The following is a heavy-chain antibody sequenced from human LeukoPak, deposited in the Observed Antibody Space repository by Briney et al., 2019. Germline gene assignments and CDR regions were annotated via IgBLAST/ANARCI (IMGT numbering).Heavy chain of an antibody. J-gene: IGHJ3*02. V-gene: IGHV1-24*01. Sequence: GAAVNVSCKVSGYTLTELSMHWVRQAPGKGLEGMGGFDHEDGETIYPQRFQGRVTMTDDTSTEAAYMSLNRLTAEDRPVYYFARCTYDLWSKNAFDIWGQGTIVNVSS. D-gene: IGHD3-3*01. CDR3: ARCTYDLWSKNAFDI. CDR1: GYTLTELS. CDR2: FDHEDGET.